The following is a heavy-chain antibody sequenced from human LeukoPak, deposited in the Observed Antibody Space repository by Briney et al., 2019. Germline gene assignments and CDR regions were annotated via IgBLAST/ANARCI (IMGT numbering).Heavy chain of an antibody. CDR1: GFTFSSYA. CDR3: ARSGYSLY. V-gene: IGHV3-30*04. Sequence: GRSLRLSCAASGFTFSSYAMHWVRQAPGKGLEWVAVISYDGSNKYYADSVKGRFTISRDNSKNALYLQMNSLRAEDTAVYYCARSGYSLYWGQGTLVTVSS. CDR2: ISYDGSNK. J-gene: IGHJ4*02. D-gene: IGHD5-12*01.